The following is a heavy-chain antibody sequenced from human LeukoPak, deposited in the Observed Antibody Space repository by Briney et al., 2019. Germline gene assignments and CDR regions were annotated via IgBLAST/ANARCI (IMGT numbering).Heavy chain of an antibody. CDR3: ARHQVHNYYYYYMDV. V-gene: IGHV5-51*01. Sequence: GESLKISCKGSGYSFTSYWVGWVRQMPGKGLEWMGIIYPGDSDTRYSPSFQGQVTISVDKSISTAYLQWSSLKASDTAMYYCARHQVHNYYYYYMDVWGKGTTVTISS. CDR2: IYPGDSDT. CDR1: GYSFTSYW. J-gene: IGHJ6*03.